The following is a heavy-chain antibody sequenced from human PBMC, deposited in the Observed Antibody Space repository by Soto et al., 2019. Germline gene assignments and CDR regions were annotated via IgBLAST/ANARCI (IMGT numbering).Heavy chain of an antibody. CDR2: ISSDGNNK. J-gene: IGHJ4*02. D-gene: IGHD3-10*01. Sequence: ESGGGVVQPGRSLRLSCAASGFTFSTYGMHWVRQSPGKGLEWVAVISSDGNNKYYTDSVKGRFTISRDNPKNTLYLQMNSLRAEDTAVYYCAKEITMVRGERIFDYWGQGTLVTVSS. CDR1: GFTFSTYG. CDR3: AKEITMVRGERIFDY. V-gene: IGHV3-30*18.